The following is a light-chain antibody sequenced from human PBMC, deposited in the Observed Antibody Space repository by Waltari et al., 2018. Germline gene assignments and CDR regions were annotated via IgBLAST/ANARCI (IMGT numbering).Light chain of an antibody. CDR3: SSFTRSATLV. CDR1: SSDVGAYNY. V-gene: IGLV2-14*03. J-gene: IGLJ3*02. Sequence: QSALTQPASVSGSPGQSITISCTGTSSDVGAYNYVSWYQQYSGKAPKLMIYDVIKRTSGVSNRFSGSKSGNTASLTISELQAEDEADYYCSSFTRSATLVFGGGTKLTVL. CDR2: DVI.